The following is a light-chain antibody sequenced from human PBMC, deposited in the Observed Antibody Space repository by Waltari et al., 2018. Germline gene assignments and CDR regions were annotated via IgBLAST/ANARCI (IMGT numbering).Light chain of an antibody. J-gene: IGLJ3*02. V-gene: IGLV1-40*01. Sequence: QSVLTQPPSVSGAPGQRVTISCTGSSSHIGAGYAVHWYQQLPGTAPKRLIYGNSNRPSGVPDRFSGSKSGTSASLAITGLQAEDEADYYCQSYDSSLSGWVFGGGTKLTVL. CDR3: QSYDSSLSGWV. CDR2: GNS. CDR1: SSHIGAGYA.